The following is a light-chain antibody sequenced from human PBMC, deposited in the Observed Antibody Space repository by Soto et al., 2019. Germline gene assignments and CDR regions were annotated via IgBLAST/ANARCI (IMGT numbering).Light chain of an antibody. J-gene: IGKJ2*01. Sequence: EIQMTQSPSSLSASVGDRVIITCRASQGISNYLAWFQQKPGKAPKLLIYAASTLQSGVPSRFSGSGSGKDFTLTISSLQPEDVATYYCQKYNSAPRTFGQGTNLEIK. V-gene: IGKV1-27*01. CDR2: AAS. CDR1: QGISNY. CDR3: QKYNSAPRT.